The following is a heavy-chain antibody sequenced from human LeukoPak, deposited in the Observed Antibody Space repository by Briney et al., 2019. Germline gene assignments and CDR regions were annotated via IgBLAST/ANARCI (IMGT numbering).Heavy chain of an antibody. CDR1: GYTFTSYY. Sequence: ASVKVSCKASGYTFTSYYMHWMRQAPGQGLEWMGIINPSGGSTSYAQKFQGRVTMTRDTSTSTVYMELSSLRSEDTAVYYCARGAYYYDSSGYQIDYWGQGTLVTVSS. V-gene: IGHV1-46*01. J-gene: IGHJ4*02. D-gene: IGHD3-22*01. CDR3: ARGAYYYDSSGYQIDY. CDR2: INPSGGST.